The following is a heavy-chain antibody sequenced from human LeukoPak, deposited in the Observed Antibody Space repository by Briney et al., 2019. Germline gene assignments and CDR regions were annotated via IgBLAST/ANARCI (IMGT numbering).Heavy chain of an antibody. CDR1: GGSIRGYY. Sequence: SETLSLTCNVPGGSIRGYYWSWIRQPPGKGLEWIGCIYSSGSTNYNPSLKSRVTMSVDTSKNQFSLKVSSVTAADTAVYYCARVFDSGSQAYFYYMHVWGKGTTVTISS. D-gene: IGHD3-10*01. V-gene: IGHV4-59*01. CDR2: IYSSGST. J-gene: IGHJ6*03. CDR3: ARVFDSGSQAYFYYMHV.